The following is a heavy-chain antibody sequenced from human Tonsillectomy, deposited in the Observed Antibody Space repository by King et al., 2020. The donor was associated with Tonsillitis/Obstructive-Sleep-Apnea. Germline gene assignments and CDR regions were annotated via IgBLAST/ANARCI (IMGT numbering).Heavy chain of an antibody. V-gene: IGHV3-11*01. CDR2: ISSSGRAI. CDR1: GFTFSDYY. J-gene: IGHJ4*02. D-gene: IGHD5-18*01. CDR3: ARLSDTAMVYYSDY. Sequence: VQLAESGGGLVKPGGSLRLACAASGFTFSDYYMSWIRQAPGKGLEWVSYISSSGRAIYYADSVKGRFTISRDNAKNLLYLQMNSLRAEDTAVYYCARLSDTAMVYYSDYWGQGTLLTVSS.